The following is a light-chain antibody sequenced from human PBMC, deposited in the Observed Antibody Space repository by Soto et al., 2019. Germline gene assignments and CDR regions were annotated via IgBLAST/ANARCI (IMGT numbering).Light chain of an antibody. Sequence: QSVLTQPASVSGSPGQSITISCTGTSSDVGGYNLVSWYQQHPGKAPKLLIYEVSKRPSGVSNRFSGSKSGNTASLTISGLQAEDEADYYCCSYAGSSTLYVFGAGTKVIVL. CDR2: EVS. CDR3: CSYAGSSTLYV. J-gene: IGLJ1*01. V-gene: IGLV2-23*02. CDR1: SSDVGGYNL.